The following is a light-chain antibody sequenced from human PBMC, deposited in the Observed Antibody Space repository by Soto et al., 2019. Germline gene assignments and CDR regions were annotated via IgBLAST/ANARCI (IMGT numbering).Light chain of an antibody. V-gene: IGLV2-23*02. J-gene: IGLJ1*01. CDR1: SSDVGSYNL. CDR2: EVS. Sequence: QSALTQPASLSGSPGQSITISCTGTSSDVGSYNLVSWYQQHPGKAPKLMIYEVSKRPSGVSNRFSGSKSGNTASLTISGLQAEDEADYYCCSYAGSSTLGFGTGTKVTVL. CDR3: CSYAGSSTLG.